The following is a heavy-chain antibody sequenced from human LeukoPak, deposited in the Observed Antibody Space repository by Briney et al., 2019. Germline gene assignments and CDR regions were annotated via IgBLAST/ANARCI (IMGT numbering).Heavy chain of an antibody. J-gene: IGHJ4*02. CDR3: ARHGGAYGDYWYYFDY. CDR2: IYYSGST. V-gene: IGHV4-39*01. D-gene: IGHD4-17*01. CDR1: GGSFSSGNCY. Sequence: SETLSLTCTVSGGSFSSGNCYWDWIRQPPGKGLEWIGGIYYSGSTNYNPSLKSRVTISVDTSKNQFSLKLSSVTAADTAMYYCARHGGAYGDYWYYFDYWGQGTLVTVSS.